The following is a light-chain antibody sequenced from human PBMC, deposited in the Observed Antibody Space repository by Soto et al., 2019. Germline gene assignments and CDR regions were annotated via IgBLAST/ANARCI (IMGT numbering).Light chain of an antibody. J-gene: IGLJ1*01. CDR1: SSDVGGYNY. CDR3: CSYVGRNTYV. CDR2: DVS. Sequence: QSALTQPRSASGSPGQSITISCTGTSSDVGGYNYVSWYQQHPAKAPKLIIFDVSKRPSGVPNRFSGSKSGNTASLTISGLRAEDEADYYCCSYVGRNTYVFXTGTKVTVL. V-gene: IGLV2-11*01.